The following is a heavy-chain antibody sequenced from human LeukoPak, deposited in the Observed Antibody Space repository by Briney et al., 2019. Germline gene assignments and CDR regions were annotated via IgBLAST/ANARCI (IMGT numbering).Heavy chain of an antibody. CDR1: GGSFSGYY. CDR3: ARGAYGSGSYYLCHERPYYYYYGMDV. Sequence: SETLSLTCAVYGGSFSGYYWSWIRQPPGKGLEWIGEINHSGSTNYNPSLKSRVTISVDTSKNQFSLKLSSVTAADTAVYYCARGAYGSGSYYLCHERPYYYYYGMDVWGQGTTVTVSS. D-gene: IGHD3-10*01. CDR2: INHSGST. J-gene: IGHJ6*02. V-gene: IGHV4-34*01.